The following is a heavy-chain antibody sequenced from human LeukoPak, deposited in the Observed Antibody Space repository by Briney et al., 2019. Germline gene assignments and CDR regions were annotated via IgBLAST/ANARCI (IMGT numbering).Heavy chain of an antibody. J-gene: IGHJ5*02. V-gene: IGHV4-34*01. CDR2: INHSGST. Sequence: SETLSLTCAVYGGSFSGYYWSWIRQPPGKGLEWIGEINHSGSTNYNPSLKSRVTTSLDTSKNQFSLKLSSVTAADTAVYYCARYILGSSGPFDPWGQGTLVTVSS. D-gene: IGHD3-10*01. CDR1: GGSFSGYY. CDR3: ARYILGSSGPFDP.